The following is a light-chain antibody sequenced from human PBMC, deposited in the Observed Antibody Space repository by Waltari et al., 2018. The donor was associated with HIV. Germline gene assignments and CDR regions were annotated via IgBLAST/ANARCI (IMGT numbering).Light chain of an antibody. CDR3: QNYNNVPRT. V-gene: IGKV1-27*01. CDR1: QAISNS. Sequence: DIQMTQSPSSLSASVGDRVTITCRASQAISNSLAWYRQKPGKVPQLLIYAASTLQSGVPSRFSGFGSGTNFTLAITSVRPGDVATYFCQNYNNVPRTFGQGTKVEIK. J-gene: IGKJ1*01. CDR2: AAS.